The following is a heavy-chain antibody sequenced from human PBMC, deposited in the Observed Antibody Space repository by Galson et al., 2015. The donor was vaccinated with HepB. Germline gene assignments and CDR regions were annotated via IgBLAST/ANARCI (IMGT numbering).Heavy chain of an antibody. Sequence: QSGAEVKKPGESLKISCKGSGYSFTSDWIGWVRQMPGKGLEWMGFIYPADSNTRYSPSFQGQVTISADKSISTAYLQWSSLKASDTAMYYCARHLARVEATDYWGQGTLVTVSS. D-gene: IGHD1-26*01. CDR2: IYPADSNT. CDR3: ARHLARVEATDY. J-gene: IGHJ4*02. V-gene: IGHV5-51*01. CDR1: GYSFTSDW.